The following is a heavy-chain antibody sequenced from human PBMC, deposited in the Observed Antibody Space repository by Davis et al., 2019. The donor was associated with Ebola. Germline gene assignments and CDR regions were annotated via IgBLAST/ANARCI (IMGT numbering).Heavy chain of an antibody. J-gene: IGHJ6*02. V-gene: IGHV4-34*01. CDR2: INHSGST. CDR1: GGSVSGYY. D-gene: IGHD2-21*01. CDR3: KGDTYYYYDLDA. Sequence: GSLRLSCTVSGGSVSGYYWSWIRQPPGKGLEWIGEINHSGSTNYNPSLKSRVTISVDTSENQFSLRMNSVTAADTAVYFCKGDTYYYYDLDAWGQGTTVTVSS.